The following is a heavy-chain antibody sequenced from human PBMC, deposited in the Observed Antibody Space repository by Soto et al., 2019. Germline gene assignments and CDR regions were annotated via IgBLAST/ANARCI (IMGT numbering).Heavy chain of an antibody. Sequence: PSETLSLTCSVSGDSISNLDYFWAWIRQPPGQALEYIGYIYKSATTCYNPSFESRVAISVDTSKSQFSLNVTSVTAADTAVYFCARGRYCLTGRCFPNWFESWGQGALVTVSS. CDR3: ARGRYCLTGRCFPNWFES. CDR2: IYKSATT. V-gene: IGHV4-30-4*01. D-gene: IGHD7-27*01. J-gene: IGHJ5*01. CDR1: GDSISNLDYF.